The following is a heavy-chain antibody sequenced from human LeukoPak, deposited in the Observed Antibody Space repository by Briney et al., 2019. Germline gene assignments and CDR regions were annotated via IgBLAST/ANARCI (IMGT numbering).Heavy chain of an antibody. D-gene: IGHD2-2*02. CDR3: ARPSSSSCYMGFCAFDI. CDR2: IYPDDSDT. V-gene: IGHV5-51*01. J-gene: IGHJ3*02. CDR1: GYSFPNYW. Sequence: GESLKISCKGSGYSFPNYWIGWVRQMPGKGLEWMGIIYPDDSDTRYSPSFQGQVTISADKSISTAYLQWNSLKASDTAMYYCARPSSSSCYMGFCAFDIWGQGTMVTVSS.